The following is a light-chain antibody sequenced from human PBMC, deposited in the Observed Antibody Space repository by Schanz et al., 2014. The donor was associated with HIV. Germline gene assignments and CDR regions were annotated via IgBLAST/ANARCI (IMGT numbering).Light chain of an antibody. V-gene: IGKV3-11*01. CDR2: DAS. J-gene: IGKJ1*01. CDR1: QSVSSD. Sequence: DIVLTQSPATLSLSPGDRATLSCRASQSVSSDLAWYQQKPGQAPRLLIYDASNRATGIPARFSGSGSGTDFTLTISSLEPEDVAVYYCQQRTNWPPWTFGQGTKVEIK. CDR3: QQRTNWPPWT.